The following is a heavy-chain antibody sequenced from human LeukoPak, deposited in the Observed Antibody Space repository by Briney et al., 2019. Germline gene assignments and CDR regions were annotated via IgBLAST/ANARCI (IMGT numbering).Heavy chain of an antibody. CDR2: FSGFGDII. D-gene: IGHD3-10*01. CDR1: GFTLSDYY. V-gene: IGHV3-11*04. J-gene: IGHJ4*02. Sequence: GGSLRLSCEASGFTLSDYYTIWVRQGPGKGLEWVSYFSGFGDIISYPDSVKGRFTISRDNARNSLYLQMNSLRAEDTAVYYCARDLSNGGFDYWGQGTLVTVSS. CDR3: ARDLSNGGFDY.